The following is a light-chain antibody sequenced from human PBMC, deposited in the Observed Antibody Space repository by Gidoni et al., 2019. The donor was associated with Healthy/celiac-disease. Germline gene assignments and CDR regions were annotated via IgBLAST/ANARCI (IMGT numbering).Light chain of an antibody. CDR2: EVS. J-gene: IGLJ2*01. V-gene: IGLV2-8*01. Sequence: QSALTQPPSASGSHGQSVTISCTGTSSDVGGYHYVSRYHQHPGKAPNLMLEEVSKRPSGVPARFSGSTSGNTASLSVSGLPAEAEADYYCRSYAGSKVVFGGGTKLTVL. CDR1: SSDVGGYHY. CDR3: RSYAGSKVV.